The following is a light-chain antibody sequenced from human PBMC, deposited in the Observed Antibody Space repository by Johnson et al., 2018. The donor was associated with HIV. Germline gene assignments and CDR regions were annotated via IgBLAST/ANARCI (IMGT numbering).Light chain of an antibody. CDR3: GTWDSSLRTGF. V-gene: IGLV1-51*02. CDR1: SSNIGNNY. Sequence: QSILTQPPSVSAAPGQKVTISCSGSSSNIGNNYVSWYQQLPGTAPKLLIYENNKRPSGIPDRFSGAKSGTSATLAITGLPTGDEGDYYCGTWDSSLRTGFLGSGTKVTVL. J-gene: IGLJ1*01. CDR2: ENN.